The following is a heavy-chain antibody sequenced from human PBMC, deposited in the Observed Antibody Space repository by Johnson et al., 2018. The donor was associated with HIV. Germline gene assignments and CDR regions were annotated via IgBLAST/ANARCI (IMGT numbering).Heavy chain of an antibody. Sequence: VQLVESGGGVVRPGGSLILSCAASGFTFDDYGMTWVRQAPGKGLEWVSCIYWNGGRTAYADSVKGRFTISRDNAKNSLDLQMNSLRDEDKALYYCAGGGLGYQNIHDPLDSWGQGTMVTVSS. V-gene: IGHV3-20*04. CDR3: AGGGLGYQNIHDPLDS. D-gene: IGHD2-2*01. CDR2: IYWNGGRT. J-gene: IGHJ3*02. CDR1: GFTFDDYG.